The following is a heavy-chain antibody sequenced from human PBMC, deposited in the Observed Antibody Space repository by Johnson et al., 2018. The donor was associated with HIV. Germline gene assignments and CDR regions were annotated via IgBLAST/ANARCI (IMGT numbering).Heavy chain of an antibody. J-gene: IGHJ3*02. V-gene: IGHV3-30-3*01. Sequence: QVQLVESGGGVVQPGRSLRLSCAASGFTFSSYAMHWVRQAPGKGLEWVAVISYDGSNTYYADSVKGRFTISRDNSKNTLYLQMNSLRAEDTAVYYCAKARVGARGGAFDIWGQGTLVTVSS. CDR2: ISYDGSNT. CDR1: GFTFSSYA. CDR3: AKARVGARGGAFDI. D-gene: IGHD1-26*01.